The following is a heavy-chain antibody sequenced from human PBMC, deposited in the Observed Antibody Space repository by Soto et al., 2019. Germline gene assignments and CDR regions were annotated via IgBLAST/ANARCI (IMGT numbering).Heavy chain of an antibody. D-gene: IGHD3-10*01. J-gene: IGHJ6*02. V-gene: IGHV4-34*01. CDR1: GGSFSGYY. Sequence: QVQLRQWGAGLLKPSETLSLTCAVYGGSFSGYYWSWIRQRPGEGLEWMGEINHSGSTNYNPSLKSRVTISVDTSKNQFSLKLSSVTAADTAVYYCARVGRTALWYYYYYGMDVWGQGTTVTVSS. CDR3: ARVGRTALWYYYYYGMDV. CDR2: INHSGST.